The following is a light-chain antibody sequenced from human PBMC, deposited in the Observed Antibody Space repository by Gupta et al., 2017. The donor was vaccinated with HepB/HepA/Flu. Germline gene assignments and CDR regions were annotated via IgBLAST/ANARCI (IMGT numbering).Light chain of an antibody. V-gene: IGKV3-11*01. J-gene: IGKJ5*01. CDR2: DAS. CDR1: QSVSSY. CDR3: QQRSNWPIT. Sequence: EIVLPQSQATLSLSPGERATLSFRASQSVSSYLAWYQQKPGQAPRLLIYDASNRATGIPARFSGSGSGTDFTLTISSLEPEDVAVYYCQQRSNWPITFGQGTRLEIK.